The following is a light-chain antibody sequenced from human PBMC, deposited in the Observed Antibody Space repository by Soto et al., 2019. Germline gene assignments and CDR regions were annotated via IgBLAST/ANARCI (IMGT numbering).Light chain of an antibody. Sequence: DIHMTQSPSTLSASVGDIVTITCRASQTISMWLAWYQQKPGKAPMLLIYKASYLESGVPSRFSGSGFGTEFTLTIRSLQPDDFGTYYCQQYSNLWTCGQGTKVDIK. J-gene: IGKJ1*01. CDR3: QQYSNLWT. CDR1: QTISMW. CDR2: KAS. V-gene: IGKV1-5*03.